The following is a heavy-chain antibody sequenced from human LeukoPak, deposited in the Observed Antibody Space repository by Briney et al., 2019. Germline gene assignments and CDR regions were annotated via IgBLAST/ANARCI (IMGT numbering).Heavy chain of an antibody. D-gene: IGHD3-22*01. J-gene: IGHJ4*02. CDR3: ARDVGGYYDSSGFFDY. CDR2: ISSSSSYI. CDR1: GFTFSSYS. V-gene: IGHV3-21*01. Sequence: PGGSLRLSCAASGFTFSSYSMNWVRQAPGKGLEWVSSISSSSSYIYYADSVKGRFTISRDNAKNSLYLQMNSLRAEDTAVYYCARDVGGYYDSSGFFDYWGQGTLVTVSS.